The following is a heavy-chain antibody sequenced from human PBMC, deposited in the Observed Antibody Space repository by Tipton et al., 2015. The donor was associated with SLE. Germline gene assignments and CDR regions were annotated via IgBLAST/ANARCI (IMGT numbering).Heavy chain of an antibody. D-gene: IGHD3-22*01. V-gene: IGHV4-4*02. J-gene: IGHJ4*02. CDR1: GDSINSHW. CDR2: IYHAGTT. Sequence: TLSLTCDVSGDSINSHWWSWVRQSPVRGLEWIGEIYHAGTTNYNPSLKSRVTISVDTSKNQFSLKLSSVTAADTAVYYCARDKTSNYYDSSGSLDYWGQGTLVTVSS. CDR3: ARDKTSNYYDSSGSLDY.